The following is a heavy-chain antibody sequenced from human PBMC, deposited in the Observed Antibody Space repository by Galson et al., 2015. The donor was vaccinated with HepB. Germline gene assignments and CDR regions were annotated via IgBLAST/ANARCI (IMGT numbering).Heavy chain of an antibody. CDR3: ARGNVESWSYGAFDI. CDR1: GFTFSDYY. Sequence: SLRLSCAASGFTFSDYYMSWVRQAPGKGLEWVSYISSSGSTIYYADSVKGRFTISRDNAKNSLFLQMNSLRADDTAVYHCARGNVESWSYGAFDIWGQGTMVTVSS. D-gene: IGHD1-26*01. CDR2: ISSSGSTI. V-gene: IGHV3-11*01. J-gene: IGHJ3*02.